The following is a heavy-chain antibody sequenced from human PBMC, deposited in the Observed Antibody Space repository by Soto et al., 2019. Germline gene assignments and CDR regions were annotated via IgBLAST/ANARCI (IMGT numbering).Heavy chain of an antibody. J-gene: IGHJ6*02. V-gene: IGHV1-69*01. CDR3: ARGGVATIHPDYYYYGMDV. Sequence: QVQLVQSGAEVQKPGSSVKGSCKASGGTFSSYAISWVRQAPGQGLEWMGGIIPIFGTANYAQKFQGRVTITADESTSTAYMELSSLISEDTAVYYCARGGVATIHPDYYYYGMDVWGQGTTVTVSS. CDR1: GGTFSSYA. D-gene: IGHD5-12*01. CDR2: IIPIFGTA.